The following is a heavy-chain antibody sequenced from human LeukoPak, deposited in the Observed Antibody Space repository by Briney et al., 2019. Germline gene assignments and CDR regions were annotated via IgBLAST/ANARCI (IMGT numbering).Heavy chain of an antibody. CDR2: INPNTGGT. CDR1: GYTFTGHY. V-gene: IGHV1-2*02. Sequence: ASLKVSCKASGYTFTGHYLHWVRQAPGQGLEWMGWINPNTGGTNYAQKFQGRVTMTRDTSISTAYMELSRLRSDDTAVYYCARGDTAMPHLPFDYWGQGTLVTVFS. CDR3: ARGDTAMPHLPFDY. J-gene: IGHJ4*02. D-gene: IGHD5-18*01.